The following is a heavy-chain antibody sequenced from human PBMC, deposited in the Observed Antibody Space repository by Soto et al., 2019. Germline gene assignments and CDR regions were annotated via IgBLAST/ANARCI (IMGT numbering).Heavy chain of an antibody. D-gene: IGHD2-2*01. CDR3: ARVTLRDPGPDIVLVPAAHDAFDI. CDR2: IYYSGST. J-gene: IGHJ3*02. CDR1: GGSISSGDYY. V-gene: IGHV4-30-4*01. Sequence: QVQLQESGPGLVKPSQTLSLTCTVSGGSISSGDYYWSWIRQPPGKGLEWIGYIYYSGSTYYNPSLKSRVTISVDTSKNQFSLKLSSVTAADTAVYYCARVTLRDPGPDIVLVPAAHDAFDIWGQGTMVTVSS.